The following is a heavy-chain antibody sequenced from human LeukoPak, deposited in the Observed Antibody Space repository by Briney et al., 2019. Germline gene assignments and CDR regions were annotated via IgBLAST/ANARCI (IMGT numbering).Heavy chain of an antibody. V-gene: IGHV3-7*01. Sequence: GGSLRLSCAAPGFIFSSYGMHWVRQAPGKGREWVANIKQDGSEKYYVDSVKGRFTISRDNAKNSLYLQMNSLRAEDTAVYYCATGLYYVFDYWGQGTLVTVSS. D-gene: IGHD3-10*02. CDR1: GFIFSSYG. CDR2: IKQDGSEK. CDR3: ATGLYYVFDY. J-gene: IGHJ4*02.